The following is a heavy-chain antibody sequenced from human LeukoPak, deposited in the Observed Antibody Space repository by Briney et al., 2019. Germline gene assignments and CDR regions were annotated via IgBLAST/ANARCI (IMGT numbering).Heavy chain of an antibody. D-gene: IGHD2-2*01. V-gene: IGHV3-23*01. CDR1: GSTLSNYD. CDR3: AKSYQLLKEYYFDY. Sequence: GGSLRLSCAAPGSTLSNYDMSWVRQAPGKGLEWVSAISGSGGSTYYADSVEGRFTISRDNSKNTLYLQMNSLRAEDTAVYYCAKSYQLLKEYYFDYWGQGTLVTVSS. CDR2: ISGSGGST. J-gene: IGHJ4*02.